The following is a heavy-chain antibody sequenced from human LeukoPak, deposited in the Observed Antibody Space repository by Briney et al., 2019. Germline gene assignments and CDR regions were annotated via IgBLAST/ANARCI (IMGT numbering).Heavy chain of an antibody. CDR2: IRYDGSKK. J-gene: IGHJ6*03. Sequence: GGSLRLSCVASGFTITSYNMNWVRQAPGKGLEWVAFIRYDGSKKYYADSVKGRFTISRDNSKNTLYLQMNSLRAEDTAVYYCAKGAKRLGYCSGGTCYSNYDYYYMDVWGKGTTVTISS. V-gene: IGHV3-30*02. CDR3: AKGAKRLGYCSGGTCYSNYDYYYMDV. D-gene: IGHD2-15*01. CDR1: GFTITSYN.